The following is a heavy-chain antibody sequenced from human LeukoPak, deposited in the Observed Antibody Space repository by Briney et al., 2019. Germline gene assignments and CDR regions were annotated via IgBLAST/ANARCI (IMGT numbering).Heavy chain of an antibody. J-gene: IGHJ4*02. D-gene: IGHD3-22*01. CDR1: GGSISSGSYY. Sequence: SETLSLTCTVSGGSISSGSYYWSWIRQPAGKGLEWIGRIYTSGSTNYNPSLKSRVTISVDTSKNQFSLKLSSVTAADTAVYYCARDHRGYYRREYYFDYWGQGTLVTVSS. V-gene: IGHV4-61*02. CDR3: ARDHRGYYRREYYFDY. CDR2: IYTSGST.